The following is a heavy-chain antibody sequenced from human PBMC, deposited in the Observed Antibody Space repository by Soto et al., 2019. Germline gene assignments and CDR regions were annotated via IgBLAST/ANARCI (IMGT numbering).Heavy chain of an antibody. CDR1: GDTLTELS. CDR3: ATGPLIVDTAMPPAGYYYDSSGYLDY. Sequence: ASVKVSCKVSGDTLTELSMHWVRQAPGKGLEWMGGFDPEDGETIYAQKFQGRVTMTEDTSTDTAYMELSSLRSEDTAVYYCATGPLIVDTAMPPAGYYYDSSGYLDYWGQGTLLTVSS. CDR2: FDPEDGET. D-gene: IGHD3-22*01. J-gene: IGHJ4*02. V-gene: IGHV1-24*01.